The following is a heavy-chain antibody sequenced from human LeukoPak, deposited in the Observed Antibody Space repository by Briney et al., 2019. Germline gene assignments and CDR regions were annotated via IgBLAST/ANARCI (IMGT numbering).Heavy chain of an antibody. D-gene: IGHD6-19*01. Sequence: PGESLKISCKGSGFSFTNYWIGSVRQMPGKGLEWMGIIYPGDSDTRYGPSFQGQVTISADKSISTAYLQWSSLKASDTAMYYCARSWVAGYGTVLDYWGQGTLVAVSS. J-gene: IGHJ4*02. CDR2: IYPGDSDT. CDR3: ARSWVAGYGTVLDY. CDR1: GFSFTNYW. V-gene: IGHV5-51*01.